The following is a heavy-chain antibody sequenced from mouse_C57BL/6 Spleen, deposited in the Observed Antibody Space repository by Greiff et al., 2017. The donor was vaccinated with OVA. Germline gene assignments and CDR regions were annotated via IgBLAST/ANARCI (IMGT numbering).Heavy chain of an antibody. Sequence: QVQLKQPGAELVRPGSSVKLSCKASGYTFTSYWMDWVKQRPGPGLEWIGNIYPSDSETHYNQKFKDKATLTVDKSSSTAYMQLSSLTSEDSAVYYCATQTAHGMDYWGQGTSVTVSS. CDR3: ATQTAHGMDY. V-gene: IGHV1-61*01. CDR1: GYTFTSYW. D-gene: IGHD3-2*01. J-gene: IGHJ4*01. CDR2: IYPSDSET.